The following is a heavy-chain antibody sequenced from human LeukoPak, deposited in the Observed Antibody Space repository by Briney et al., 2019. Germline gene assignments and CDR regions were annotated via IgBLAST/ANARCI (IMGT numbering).Heavy chain of an antibody. CDR3: ARASPPSYYYDSSGYYSGVDY. J-gene: IGHJ4*02. D-gene: IGHD3-22*01. Sequence: SETLSLTCTVSGGSISSGGYYWSWIRQHPGRGLEWIGYIYYSGSTYYNPSLKSRVTISVDTSKNQFSLKLSSVTAADTAVYYCARASPPSYYYDSSGYYSGVDYWGQGTLVTVSS. CDR2: IYYSGST. CDR1: GGSISSGGYY. V-gene: IGHV4-31*03.